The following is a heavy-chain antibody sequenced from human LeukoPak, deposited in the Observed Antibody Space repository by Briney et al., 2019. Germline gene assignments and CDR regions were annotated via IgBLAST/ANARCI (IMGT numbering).Heavy chain of an antibody. CDR1: GGSISSYY. D-gene: IGHD2-2*01. V-gene: IGHV4-59*01. Sequence: SETLSLTCTVSGGSISSYYWSWIRQPPGKGLEWIGYIYYSGSTNYNPSLKSRVTISVDTSKDQFSLKLSSVTAADTAVYYCARGVVPVYFDYWGQGTLVTVSS. CDR2: IYYSGST. CDR3: ARGVVPVYFDY. J-gene: IGHJ4*02.